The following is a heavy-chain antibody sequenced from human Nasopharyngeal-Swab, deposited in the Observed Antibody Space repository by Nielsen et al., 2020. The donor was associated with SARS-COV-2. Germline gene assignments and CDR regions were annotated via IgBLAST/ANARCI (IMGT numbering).Heavy chain of an antibody. Sequence: GESLKISCAASGLTFSSYSMNWVRQAPGKGLEWVSSISSSSSYIYYADSVKGRFTISRDNAKNSLYLQMNSLRAEDTAVYYCARDRENVWGSYRVPLLDYWGQGTLVTVSS. CDR3: ARDRENVWGSYRVPLLDY. CDR2: ISSSSSYI. CDR1: GLTFSSYS. D-gene: IGHD3-16*02. V-gene: IGHV3-21*01. J-gene: IGHJ4*02.